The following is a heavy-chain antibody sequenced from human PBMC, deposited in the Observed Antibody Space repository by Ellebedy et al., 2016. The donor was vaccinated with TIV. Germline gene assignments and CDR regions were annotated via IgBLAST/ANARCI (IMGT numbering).Heavy chain of an antibody. D-gene: IGHD3-10*01. J-gene: IGHJ3*02. Sequence: GESLKISCAASGFIVSSYYMIWVRQATGKGLEWVSAIGTAGDTYYPGSVKGRFTISRENAKNTLYLQMNSLRAEDTAVYYCAKAYDSGSYHDAFDIWGQGTMGTVSS. CDR1: GFIVSSYY. CDR2: IGTAGDT. CDR3: AKAYDSGSYHDAFDI. V-gene: IGHV3-13*01.